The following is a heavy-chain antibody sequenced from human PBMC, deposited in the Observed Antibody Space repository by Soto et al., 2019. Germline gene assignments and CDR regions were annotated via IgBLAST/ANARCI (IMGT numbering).Heavy chain of an antibody. J-gene: IGHJ5*02. Sequence: QVQLQQWGAGLLKPSETLSLTCAAYGGSFSGYYWSWIRQPPGKGLEWIGKINHSGSTNYNPSLKGRDTISVDKHKNPCAVNRSTVSSADAAVYYCGSDQNGTWSKPLDPWGQGALVTVTS. D-gene: IGHD3-10*01. V-gene: IGHV4-34*01. CDR3: GSDQNGTWSKPLDP. CDR2: INHSGST. CDR1: GGSFSGYY.